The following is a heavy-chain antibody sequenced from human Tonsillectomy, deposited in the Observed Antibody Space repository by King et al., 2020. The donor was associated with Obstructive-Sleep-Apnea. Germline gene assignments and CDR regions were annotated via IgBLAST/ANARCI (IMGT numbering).Heavy chain of an antibody. D-gene: IGHD5-24*01. V-gene: IGHV4-59*01. Sequence: VQLQESGPGLVKSSETLSLTCTVSCCSISIYYWSWIRQPPGKGLEWIGDIYYSGSTYYSPSLKSRVTISVDTSKNQFSLRLTSVTAADTAMYYCARAGKDGYKYIDYWGQGTLVTVSS. J-gene: IGHJ4*02. CDR3: ARAGKDGYKYIDY. CDR2: IYYSGST. CDR1: CCSISIYY.